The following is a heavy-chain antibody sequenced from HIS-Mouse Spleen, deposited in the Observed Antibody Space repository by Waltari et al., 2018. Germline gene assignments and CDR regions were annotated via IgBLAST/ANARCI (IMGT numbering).Heavy chain of an antibody. D-gene: IGHD6-6*01. CDR1: GGSISSSSYY. V-gene: IGHV4-39*07. Sequence: QLQLQESGPGLVKPSETLSLTCTVPGGSISSSSYYWGWLRQPPGKGLEWIGSIYYSGSNNDSPSLKSRVTISVDTSKNQFSLKLGSVTAADTAVYYCASRYSSSSQFGYWGQGTLVTVSS. J-gene: IGHJ4*02. CDR2: IYYSGSN. CDR3: ASRYSSSSQFGY.